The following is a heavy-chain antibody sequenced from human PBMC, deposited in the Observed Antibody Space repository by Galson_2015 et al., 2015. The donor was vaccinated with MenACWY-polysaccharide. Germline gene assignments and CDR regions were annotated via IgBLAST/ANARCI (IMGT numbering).Heavy chain of an antibody. J-gene: IGHJ6*02. CDR3: ARERATVIADSNGMDV. Sequence: SLRLSCAASGFTFSKYWMSWVRQAPGKGLEWLSYITGSSDTIYYADSVKGRFTISRDNAQNSLVLQLRSLTVEDTAVYYCARERATVIADSNGMDVWGQGTAVTVSS. V-gene: IGHV3-48*01. D-gene: IGHD2-21*01. CDR1: GFTFSKYW. CDR2: ITGSSDTI.